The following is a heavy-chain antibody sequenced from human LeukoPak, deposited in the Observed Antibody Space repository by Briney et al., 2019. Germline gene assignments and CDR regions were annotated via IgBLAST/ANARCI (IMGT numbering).Heavy chain of an antibody. V-gene: IGHV3-21*01. CDR1: GFTFSSYN. CDR2: ISSSSIYI. J-gene: IGHJ4*02. Sequence: GGSLRLSCAASGFTFSSYNMNWVRQAPGKGLEWVSSISSSSIYIYYADSVKGRFTISRDNAKNSLYLQMNSLRAEDTAVYYCAVTYYYDSSGYYPPNRDYWGQGTLVTVSS. CDR3: AVTYYYDSSGYYPPNRDY. D-gene: IGHD3-22*01.